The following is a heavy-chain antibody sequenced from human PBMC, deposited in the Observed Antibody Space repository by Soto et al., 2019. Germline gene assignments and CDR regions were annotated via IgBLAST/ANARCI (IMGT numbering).Heavy chain of an antibody. CDR1: GFLFRNYA. D-gene: IGHD5-12*01. V-gene: IGHV3-30-3*01. CDR2: ISFDGANI. CDR3: ARDPYGGYIFDS. Sequence: QVQLVESGVGVVQPGTSLRLSCAASGFLFRNYAMHWVRQSPAKGLEWLAVISFDGANIFYAGAAKGRFTISRDNSKQTLYLQLDSLRPEDTGVYFCARDPYGGYIFDSWGQGTQVTLSS. J-gene: IGHJ4*02.